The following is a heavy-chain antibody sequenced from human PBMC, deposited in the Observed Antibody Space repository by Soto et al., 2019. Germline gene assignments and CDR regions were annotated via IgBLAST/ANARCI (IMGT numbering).Heavy chain of an antibody. Sequence: GGSLRLSCAASGFIFSTYAMNWVRQAPGKGLEWVSAISSSGDSTYYAESVRGRFSISRDNSINTLYLQMRSLRPEDTAVYYCAHPRGYGVFDAVDIWGQGTMVTVSS. V-gene: IGHV3-23*01. D-gene: IGHD4-17*01. J-gene: IGHJ3*02. CDR2: ISSSGDST. CDR1: GFIFSTYA. CDR3: AHPRGYGVFDAVDI.